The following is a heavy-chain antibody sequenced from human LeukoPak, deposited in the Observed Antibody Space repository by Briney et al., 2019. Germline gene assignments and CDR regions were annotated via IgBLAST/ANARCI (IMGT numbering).Heavy chain of an antibody. D-gene: IGHD6-13*01. J-gene: IGHJ6*03. CDR3: ARAWGAAAGTGYYYMDV. V-gene: IGHV4-34*01. Sequence: PSESLSLTRAVYGGSFSGYYWSGMRQPPGKGLEWMGEINLSGSTNYNPSLKSRVTISVDTYKNQFSLKLSSVTAADAAVYYCARAWGAAAGTGYYYMDVWGKGTTVTVSS. CDR2: INLSGST. CDR1: GGSFSGYY.